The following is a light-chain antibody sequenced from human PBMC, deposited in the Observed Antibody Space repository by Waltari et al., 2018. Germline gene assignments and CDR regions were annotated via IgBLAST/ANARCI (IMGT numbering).Light chain of an antibody. J-gene: IGKJ1*01. CDR2: GAF. V-gene: IGKV3-15*01. CDR3: QQYYNWPPWT. CDR1: QSVSSH. Sequence: ETVMTQSPATLSVSPGERATLSCTASQSVSSHLAWYQQKPGQPPRLLIYGAFSRATDVPARFSGSGSGTEFTLIISSLQSEDFAVYYCQQYYNWPPWTFGQGTKVEIK.